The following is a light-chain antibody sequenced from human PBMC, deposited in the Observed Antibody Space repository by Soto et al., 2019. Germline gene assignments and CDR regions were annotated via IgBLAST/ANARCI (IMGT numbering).Light chain of an antibody. CDR2: TTN. Sequence: QSVLNQPHSASGTPGQRVNISCSGSSSKIGTSSVHWFQQLPGTAPKLLISTTNQRPSGVPERFSGSKSGTSASLAISGLQSEDEADYYCAAWDDSLNGHVFGSGTKVTVL. V-gene: IGLV1-44*01. J-gene: IGLJ1*01. CDR1: SSKIGTSS. CDR3: AAWDDSLNGHV.